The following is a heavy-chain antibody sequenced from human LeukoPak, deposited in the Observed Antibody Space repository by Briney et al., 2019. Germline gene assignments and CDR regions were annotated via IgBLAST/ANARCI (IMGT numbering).Heavy chain of an antibody. CDR1: GFTFSSYA. CDR2: ISGSGGST. D-gene: IGHD6-19*01. J-gene: IGHJ4*02. V-gene: IGHV3-23*01. CDR3: AREMTEQWLARGPGDY. Sequence: GGSLRLSCAASGFTFSSYAMSWVRQAPGKGLEWVSDISGSGGSTYYADSVKGRFTISRDNSKNTLYLQMNSLRAEDTAVYYCAREMTEQWLARGPGDYWGQGTLVTVSS.